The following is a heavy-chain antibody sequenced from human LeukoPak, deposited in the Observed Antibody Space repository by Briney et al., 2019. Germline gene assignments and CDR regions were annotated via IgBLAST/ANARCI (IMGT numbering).Heavy chain of an antibody. D-gene: IGHD4-17*01. CDR1: GGSISSYY. CDR3: ARVGDYYYYGMDV. Sequence: SETLSLTCTVSGGSISSYYWSWIRQPPGKGLEWIGYIYYSGSTYYNPSLKSRVTISVDTSKNQFSLKLSSVTAADTAVYYCARVGDYYYYGMDVWGQGTTVTVSS. CDR2: IYYSGST. V-gene: IGHV4-59*12. J-gene: IGHJ6*02.